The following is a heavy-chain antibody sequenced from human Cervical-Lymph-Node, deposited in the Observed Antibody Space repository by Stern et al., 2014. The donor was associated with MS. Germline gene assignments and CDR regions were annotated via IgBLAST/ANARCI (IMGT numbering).Heavy chain of an antibody. CDR3: ARRGPAAEIDF. D-gene: IGHD6-13*01. CDR1: GYTFTTYW. J-gene: IGHJ4*02. CDR2: IYPRDSDA. Sequence: EVQLVESGAEVKKPGESLKISCKASGYTFTTYWIGWVRQVSGKGLEWMGIIYPRDSDARLSPSFQGQVTISVDKSITPAYLQWSSLKASDTAMYDCARRGPAAEIDFWGQGTLVTVSS. V-gene: IGHV5-51*01.